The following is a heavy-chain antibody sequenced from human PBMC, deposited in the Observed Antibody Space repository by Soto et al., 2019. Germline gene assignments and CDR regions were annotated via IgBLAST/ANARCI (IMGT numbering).Heavy chain of an antibody. J-gene: IGHJ4*02. CDR1: GFTFGDYA. D-gene: IGHD3-10*01. CDR3: TEARARGPAYYFDY. Sequence: PGGSLRLSCTASGFTFGDYAMSWFRQAPGKGLEWVGFIRSKAYGGTTEYAASVKGRFTISRDDSKSIAYLQMNSLKTEDTAVYYCTEARARGPAYYFDYWGQGTLVTVSS. V-gene: IGHV3-49*03. CDR2: IRSKAYGGTT.